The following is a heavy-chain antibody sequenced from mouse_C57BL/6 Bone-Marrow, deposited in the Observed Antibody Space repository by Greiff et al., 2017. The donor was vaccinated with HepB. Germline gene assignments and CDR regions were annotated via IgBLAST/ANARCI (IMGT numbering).Heavy chain of an antibody. V-gene: IGHV5-4*03. CDR2: ISDGGSYT. CDR3: ARAIYYYGSSYVDY. CDR1: GFTFSSYA. D-gene: IGHD1-1*01. Sequence: DVKLVESGGGLVKPGGSLKLSCAASGFTFSSYAMSWVRQTPEKRLEWVATISDGGSYTYYPDNVKGRFTISRDNAKNNLYLQMSHLKSEDTAMYYCARAIYYYGSSYVDYWGQGTTLTVSS. J-gene: IGHJ2*01.